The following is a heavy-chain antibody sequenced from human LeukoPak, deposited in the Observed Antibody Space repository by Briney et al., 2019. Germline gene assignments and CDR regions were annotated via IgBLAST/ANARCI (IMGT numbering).Heavy chain of an antibody. V-gene: IGHV4-39*07. D-gene: IGHD3-10*01. CDR1: GGSISSSSYY. Sequence: PSETLSLTCTVSGGSISSSSYYWGWIRRPPGKGLEWIGSIYYSGSTYYNPSLKSRVTISVDTSKNQFSLKLSSVTAADTAVYYCARLSLYYYGSGRHTYYFDYWGQGTLVTVSS. J-gene: IGHJ4*02. CDR3: ARLSLYYYGSGRHTYYFDY. CDR2: IYYSGST.